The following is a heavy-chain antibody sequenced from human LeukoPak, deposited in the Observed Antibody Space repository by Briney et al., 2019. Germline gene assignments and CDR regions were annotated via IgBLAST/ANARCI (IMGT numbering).Heavy chain of an antibody. CDR3: ARDGLYDSSGYYCDY. D-gene: IGHD3-22*01. V-gene: IGHV3-30*04. J-gene: IGHJ4*02. Sequence: PGGSLRLSCAASGFTFSSYAMHWVRQAPGKGLEWVAVISYDGSNKYYADSVKGRFTISRDNSKNTLYLQMNSLRAEDTAVYYCARDGLYDSSGYYCDYWGRGTLVTVSS. CDR2: ISYDGSNK. CDR1: GFTFSSYA.